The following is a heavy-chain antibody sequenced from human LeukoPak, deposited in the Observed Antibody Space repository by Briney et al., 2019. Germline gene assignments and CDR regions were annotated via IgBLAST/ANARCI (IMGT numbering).Heavy chain of an antibody. CDR3: AKVHPVRGVDF. CDR2: INPNSGGT. CDR1: GYTFIGYY. Sequence: ASVKVSCKASGYTFIGYYMHWVRQAPGQGLEWMGWINPNSGGTNYAQKFQGRVTMTRDTSISPAYMERSTLTSEHTAVYYCAKVHPVRGVDFWGQGTVVTVS. V-gene: IGHV1-2*02. D-gene: IGHD3-10*01. J-gene: IGHJ4*02.